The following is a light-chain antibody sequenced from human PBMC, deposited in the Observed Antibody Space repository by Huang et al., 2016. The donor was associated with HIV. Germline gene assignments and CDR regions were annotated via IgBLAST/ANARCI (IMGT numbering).Light chain of an antibody. V-gene: IGKV4-1*01. CDR1: QSVLYSPNNRNY. CDR2: WAS. J-gene: IGKJ4*01. Sequence: DIVMTQSPDSLAVSLGEWATINCKSSQSVLYSPNNRNYLAWYQQKPGQPPKLLIYWASTRESGVPDRFSGSGSGTDFTLTITSLQAEDVAVCYCQQYYNTPGLTFGGGTKVEIK. CDR3: QQYYNTPGLT.